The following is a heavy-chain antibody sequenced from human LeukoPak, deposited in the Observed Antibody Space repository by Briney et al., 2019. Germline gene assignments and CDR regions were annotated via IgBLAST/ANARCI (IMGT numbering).Heavy chain of an antibody. V-gene: IGHV1-18*01. CDR3: ATGPLGWFDP. CDR2: ISAYNGNT. J-gene: IGHJ5*02. CDR1: GYTFTSYG. Sequence: ASVKVSCKASGYTFTSYGISWVRQAPGQGLEWMGWISAYNGNTNYAQKFQGRVTMTEDTSTDTAYMELSSLRSEDTAVYYCATGPLGWFDPWGQGTLVTVSS.